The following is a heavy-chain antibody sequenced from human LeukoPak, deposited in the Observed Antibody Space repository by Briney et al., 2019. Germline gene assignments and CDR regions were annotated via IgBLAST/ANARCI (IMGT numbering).Heavy chain of an antibody. J-gene: IGHJ6*03. CDR3: ARDCSGSYGALYYYYYYYMDV. CDR1: GGSISSGSYY. V-gene: IGHV4-61*02. Sequence: SETLSLTCTVSGGSISSGSYYWSWIRQAAGKGLEWIGRIYTSGSTNYNPSLKSRVTISVDTSKNQFSLKLSSVTAADTAVYYCARDCSGSYGALYYYYYYYMDVWGKGTTVTVSS. D-gene: IGHD1-26*01. CDR2: IYTSGST.